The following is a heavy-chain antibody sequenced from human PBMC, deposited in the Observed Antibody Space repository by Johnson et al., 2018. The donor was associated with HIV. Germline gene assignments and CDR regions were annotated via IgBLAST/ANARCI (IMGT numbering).Heavy chain of an antibody. Sequence: MLLVESGGGLVQPGGSLRLSCAASGFTFSSYDMHWVRQATGKGLEWVSAIGTAGDTYYPGSVKGRFTISRENAKNSLYLQMNSLRAGDTAVYYCARGDYGGNLDAFDIWGQGTVVTVSS. CDR2: IGTAGDT. CDR1: GFTFSSYD. D-gene: IGHD4-23*01. J-gene: IGHJ3*02. CDR3: ARGDYGGNLDAFDI. V-gene: IGHV3-13*01.